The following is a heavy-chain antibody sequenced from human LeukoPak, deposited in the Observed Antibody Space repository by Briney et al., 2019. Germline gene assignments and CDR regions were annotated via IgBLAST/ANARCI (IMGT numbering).Heavy chain of an antibody. CDR1: GYTFTSYY. CDR3: ARDYYDILTGGANWFDP. CDR2: INPSGGST. V-gene: IGHV1-46*01. D-gene: IGHD3-9*01. Sequence: ASVKVSCKASGYTFTSYYIHWVRQAPGEGLEWMGIINPSGGSTSYAQKFQGRVTMTRDMSASTVYMELSSLRSDDTAVYYCARDYYDILTGGANWFDPWGQGTLVTVSS. J-gene: IGHJ5*02.